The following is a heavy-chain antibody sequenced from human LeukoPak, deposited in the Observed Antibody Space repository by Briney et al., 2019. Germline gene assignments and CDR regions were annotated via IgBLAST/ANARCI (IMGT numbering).Heavy chain of an antibody. CDR2: IKQDGSEK. D-gene: IGHD5-18*01. CDR1: GYSFTSYW. V-gene: IGHV3-7*01. J-gene: IGHJ4*02. Sequence: GESLKISCKGSGYSFTSYWIGWVRQMPGKGLEWVANIKQDGSEKYYVDSVKGRFTISRDNAKNSLCLQMNSLRAEDTAVYYCARDEFRGGNTAMVKFDYWGQGTLVTVSS. CDR3: ARDEFRGGNTAMVKFDY.